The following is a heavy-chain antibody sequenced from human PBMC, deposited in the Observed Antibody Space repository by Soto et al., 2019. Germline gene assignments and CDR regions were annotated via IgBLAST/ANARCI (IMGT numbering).Heavy chain of an antibody. D-gene: IGHD4-4*01. CDR3: ASWRLQAFDP. CDR2: IWYDGSNK. J-gene: IGHJ5*02. Sequence: QVQLVESGGGVVQPGRSLRLSCAASGFTFSSYGMHWVRQAPGKGLEWVAVIWYDGSNKYYADSVKGRFTISRDNSQNTLYLQMNSLRAEDTAVYYCASWRLQAFDPWGQGTLVTFSS. V-gene: IGHV3-33*01. CDR1: GFTFSSYG.